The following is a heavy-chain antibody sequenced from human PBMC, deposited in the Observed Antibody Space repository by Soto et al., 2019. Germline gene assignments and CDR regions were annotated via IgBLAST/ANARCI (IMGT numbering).Heavy chain of an antibody. CDR3: AKILEHPMTVVRGVRDDY. D-gene: IGHD3-10*01. CDR1: GFTFSSYA. CDR2: ISGSGGST. V-gene: IGHV3-23*01. Sequence: EVQLLESGGGLVQPGGSLRLSCAASGFTFSSYAMSWVRQAPGKGLEWVSAISGSGGSTYYADSVKGRFTISRDNSKNTLYLQMNSLRAEDTAVYYCAKILEHPMTVVRGVRDDYGGQGTLVTVSS. J-gene: IGHJ4*02.